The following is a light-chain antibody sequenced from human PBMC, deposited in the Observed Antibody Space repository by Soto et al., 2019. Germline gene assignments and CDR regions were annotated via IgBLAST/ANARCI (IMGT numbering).Light chain of an antibody. Sequence: EIVLTQSPATLSLSPGERATLSCRASQSVSSYLAWYQQKPGQAPRLLIYDASNRATGIPARFSGSESGTDCTLTISSLEPEHFALYYCQQRSDWPRTLGQGTKLEI. CDR1: QSVSSY. V-gene: IGKV3-11*01. CDR2: DAS. CDR3: QQRSDWPRT. J-gene: IGKJ2*01.